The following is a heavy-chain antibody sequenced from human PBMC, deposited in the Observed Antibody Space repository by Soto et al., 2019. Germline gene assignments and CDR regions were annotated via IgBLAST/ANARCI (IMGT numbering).Heavy chain of an antibody. V-gene: IGHV3-23*01. Sequence: GGSLRLSCAASGFTFSSYAMSWVRQAPGKGLEWVSAISGSGGSTYYADSVKGRFTISRDNSKNTLYLQMNSLRAEDTAVYYCAKDQTRSSSTWFYYYYGMDVWCQGTTVTVSS. D-gene: IGHD6-6*01. CDR2: ISGSGGST. CDR1: GFTFSSYA. CDR3: AKDQTRSSSTWFYYYYGMDV. J-gene: IGHJ6*02.